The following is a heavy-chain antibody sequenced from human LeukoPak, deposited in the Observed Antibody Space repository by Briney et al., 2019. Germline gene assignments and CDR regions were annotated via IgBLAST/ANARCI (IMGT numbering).Heavy chain of an antibody. Sequence: GGSLRLSCAASGFTFSSYSMNWVRQAPGKGLEWVSSISSSSSYIYYADSVKGRFTISRDNAKNSLCLQMNSLRAEDTAVYYCARDSMSLPDYWGQGTLVTVSS. CDR3: ARDSMSLPDY. CDR1: GFTFSSYS. D-gene: IGHD2/OR15-2a*01. CDR2: ISSSSSYI. V-gene: IGHV3-21*01. J-gene: IGHJ4*02.